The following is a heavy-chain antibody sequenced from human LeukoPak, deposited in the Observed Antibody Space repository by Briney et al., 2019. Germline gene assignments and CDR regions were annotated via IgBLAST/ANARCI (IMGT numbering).Heavy chain of an antibody. CDR2: ISGSGGST. CDR1: RFTFSSYA. CDR3: AKGRGYGYLPDAFDI. V-gene: IGHV3-23*01. D-gene: IGHD5-18*01. Sequence: PGGSLRLSRAASRFTFSSYAMSWVRQAPGKGLEWVSAISGSGGSTYYADSVKGRFTISRDNSKNTLYLQMNSLRAEDTAVYYCAKGRGYGYLPDAFDIWGQGTMVTVSS. J-gene: IGHJ3*02.